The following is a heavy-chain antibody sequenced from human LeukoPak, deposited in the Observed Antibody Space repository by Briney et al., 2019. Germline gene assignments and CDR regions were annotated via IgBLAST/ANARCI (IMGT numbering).Heavy chain of an antibody. D-gene: IGHD1-14*01. Sequence: GGSLRLSCAASGFTFGNSWVHWVRQAPGKGLVWVSLINADGSTATYADSVKGRFTISSDNARNTLSLQMNSLTIEDTAVYYCVVVVEPPDSDGFDVWGQGTMITVSS. CDR2: INADGSTA. V-gene: IGHV3-74*01. J-gene: IGHJ3*01. CDR3: VVVVEPPDSDGFDV. CDR1: GFTFGNSW.